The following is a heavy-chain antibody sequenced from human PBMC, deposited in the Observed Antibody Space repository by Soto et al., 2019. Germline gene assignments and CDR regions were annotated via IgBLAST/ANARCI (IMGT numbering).Heavy chain of an antibody. CDR3: AKDSSGGFDY. V-gene: IGHV3-30*18. CDR2: ISYDGSNK. D-gene: IGHD6-19*01. CDR1: GFTFSSYG. Sequence: QVQLVESGGGVVQPGRSLRLSCAASGFTFSSYGMHWVRQAPGKXLEWVAVISYDGSNKYYADSVKGRFXXSXXXXXXXXXXXMNSLRAEDTAVYYCAKDSSGGFDYWGQGTLVTVSS. J-gene: IGHJ4*02.